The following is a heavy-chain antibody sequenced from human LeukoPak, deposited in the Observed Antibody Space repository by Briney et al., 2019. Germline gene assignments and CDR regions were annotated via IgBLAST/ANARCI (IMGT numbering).Heavy chain of an antibody. V-gene: IGHV3-30*07. CDR1: GFTLSEYG. CDR2: LSYDGRDR. J-gene: IGHJ4*02. D-gene: IGHD6-19*01. Sequence: PGRSLRLSCAASGFTLSEYGIHWVRQAPGKGLEWVAVLSYDGRDRYYADSVKGRFTISRDNSKNTLYLQMNSLRAEDTAVYYCAKETVAAPPIDYWGQGTLVTVSS. CDR3: AKETVAAPPIDY.